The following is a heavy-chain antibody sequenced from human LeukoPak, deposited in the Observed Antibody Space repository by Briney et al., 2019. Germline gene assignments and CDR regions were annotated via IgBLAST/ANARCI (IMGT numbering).Heavy chain of an antibody. CDR3: AKDMVRGVKVPRAFDI. J-gene: IGHJ3*02. Sequence: QPGGSLRLSCAASGFTFSSYGMSWVRQAPGKGLEWVSAISGSGGSTYYADSVKGRFTISRDNSKNTLYLQMNSLRAEDTAVYYCAKDMVRGVKVPRAFDIWGQGTMVAVSS. CDR2: ISGSGGST. D-gene: IGHD3-10*01. CDR1: GFTFSSYG. V-gene: IGHV3-23*01.